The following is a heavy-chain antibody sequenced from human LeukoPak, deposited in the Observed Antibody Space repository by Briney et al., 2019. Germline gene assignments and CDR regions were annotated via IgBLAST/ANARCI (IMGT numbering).Heavy chain of an antibody. D-gene: IGHD3-16*01. CDR2: ISTSSTFI. CDR1: GFSFSNSW. V-gene: IGHV3-21*01. Sequence: GGSLRLSCEASGFSFSNSWMTWVRQAPGKGLEWVSSISTSSTFIYYADSVKGRFTISRDNAKNSLYLQMNSLRAEDTAVYYCARLGSGLDYWGPGTLVTVSS. J-gene: IGHJ4*02. CDR3: ARLGSGLDY.